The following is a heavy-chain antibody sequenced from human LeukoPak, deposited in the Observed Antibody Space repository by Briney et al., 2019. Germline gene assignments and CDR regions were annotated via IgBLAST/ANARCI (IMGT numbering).Heavy chain of an antibody. CDR2: RSYDGSNK. D-gene: IGHD3-10*01. J-gene: IGHJ4*02. CDR1: GFTFSSYG. V-gene: IGHV3-30*18. Sequence: GGSLRLSCAASGFTFSSYGMHWVRQAPGKGLEWVAVRSYDGSNKYYADSVKGRFTISRDNSKNTLYLQMNSLRAEDTAVYYCAKDHTVFTMVAYYFDYWGQGTLVTVSS. CDR3: AKDHTVFTMVAYYFDY.